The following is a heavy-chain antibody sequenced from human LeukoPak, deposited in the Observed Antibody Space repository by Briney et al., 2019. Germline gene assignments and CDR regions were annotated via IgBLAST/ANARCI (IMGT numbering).Heavy chain of an antibody. V-gene: IGHV3-11*03. D-gene: IGHD3-22*01. CDR2: ISSSSSYT. J-gene: IGHJ4*02. CDR1: GFTFSDYY. Sequence: GGSLRLSCAASGFTFSDYYMSWIRQAPGKGLEGVSYISSSSSYTNYADSVKGRFTISRDNAKNSLYLQMNSLSAEDTAVYYCARRFPFDSSGYYPDYWGQGTLVTVSS. CDR3: ARRFPFDSSGYYPDY.